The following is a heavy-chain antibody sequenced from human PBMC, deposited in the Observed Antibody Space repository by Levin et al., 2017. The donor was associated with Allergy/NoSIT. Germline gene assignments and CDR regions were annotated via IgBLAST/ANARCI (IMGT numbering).Heavy chain of an antibody. Sequence: SVKVSCKASGGTFSSYAISWVRQAPGQGLEWMGGIIPIFGTANYAQKFQGRVTITADESTSTAYMELSSLRSEDTAVYYCARGIDIAYLVVDEYYFDYWGQGTLVTVSS. V-gene: IGHV1-69*13. CDR3: ARGIDIAYLVVDEYYFDY. CDR1: GGTFSSYA. J-gene: IGHJ4*02. CDR2: IIPIFGTA. D-gene: IGHD2-21*01.